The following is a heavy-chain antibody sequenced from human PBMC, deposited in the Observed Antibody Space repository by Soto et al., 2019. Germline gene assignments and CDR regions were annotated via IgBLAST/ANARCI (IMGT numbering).Heavy chain of an antibody. Sequence: SVKVSCKASGGTFSSYAISWVRQAPGQGLEWMGGIIPIFSTANYAQKFQGRVTITADESTSTAYMELSSLRSEDTAVYYCADIAAAGTGKFDPWGQGTLVTVSS. D-gene: IGHD6-13*01. CDR2: IIPIFSTA. V-gene: IGHV1-69*13. CDR1: GGTFSSYA. J-gene: IGHJ5*02. CDR3: ADIAAAGTGKFDP.